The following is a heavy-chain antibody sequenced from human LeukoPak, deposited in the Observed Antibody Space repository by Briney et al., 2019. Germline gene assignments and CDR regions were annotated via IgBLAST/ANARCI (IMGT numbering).Heavy chain of an antibody. V-gene: IGHV3-30*02. D-gene: IGHD4-17*01. CDR3: AKGHDYGDSSFDY. J-gene: IGHJ4*02. CDR2: IRYDGSNQ. CDR1: GFTFSSYG. Sequence: GGSLRLSCAASGFTFSSYGLHWVRQAPGKGLEWVTFIRYDGSNQYYADSVKGRFAISRDNSQNTLFLQMNSLRAEDTAVYYCAKGHDYGDSSFDYWGQGTLVTVSS.